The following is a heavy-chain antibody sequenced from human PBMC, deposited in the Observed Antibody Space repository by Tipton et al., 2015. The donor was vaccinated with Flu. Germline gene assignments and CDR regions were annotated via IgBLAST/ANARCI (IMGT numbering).Heavy chain of an antibody. V-gene: IGHV3-21*01. Sequence: SLRLSCAASGSTFSSYSMNWVRQAPGKGLEWVSSISSSSSYIYYADSVKGRFTISRDNAKNSLYLQMNSLRAEDTAVYYCARGRHDFWSGYRFFDYWGQGTLVTVSS. D-gene: IGHD3-3*01. J-gene: IGHJ4*02. CDR3: ARGRHDFWSGYRFFDY. CDR1: GSTFSSYS. CDR2: ISSSSSYI.